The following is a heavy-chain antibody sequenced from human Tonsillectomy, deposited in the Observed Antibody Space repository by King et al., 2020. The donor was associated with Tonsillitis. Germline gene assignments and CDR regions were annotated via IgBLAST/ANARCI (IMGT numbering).Heavy chain of an antibody. J-gene: IGHJ4*02. CDR1: GFTFSNYA. Sequence: QLVQSGGGVVQPGRSLRLSCAASGFTFSNYAMHWVRQAPGKGLEWVAIISYDGSDKYYADSVKGRFTISRDNSKNKMYVQMNSLTAEDTAVYYCARDLMSGDWNDPLGYFDYGGQGTLVTVSS. CDR2: ISYDGSDK. V-gene: IGHV3-30*04. CDR3: ARDLMSGDWNDPLGYFDY. D-gene: IGHD1-1*01.